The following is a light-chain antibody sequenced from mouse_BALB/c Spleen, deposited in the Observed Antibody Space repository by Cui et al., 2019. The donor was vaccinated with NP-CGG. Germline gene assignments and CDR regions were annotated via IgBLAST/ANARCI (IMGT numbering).Light chain of an antibody. V-gene: IGLV1*01. J-gene: IGLJ1*01. CDR3: ALWYSNHWV. Sequence: QAVVTLESALTTSPGETVTLTCRSSTGAVTTSNYANWVQEKPDHLFTGLIGGTNNRAPGVPARFSGSLIGDKAALTITGAQTEDEAIYFCALWYSNHWVFGGGTELTVL. CDR1: TGAVTTSNY. CDR2: GTN.